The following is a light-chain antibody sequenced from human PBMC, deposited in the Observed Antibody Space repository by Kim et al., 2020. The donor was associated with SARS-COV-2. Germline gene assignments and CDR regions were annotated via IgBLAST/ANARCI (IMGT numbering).Light chain of an antibody. Sequence: DIQMTQSPSTLSASVGDRVTITCRASQSINNWLAWYQQKPGKAPKLLIYKASSLESGVPSRLSGSGSGIEFTLTISSLQPDDFATYYCQKYNSYSSCTFGRGTKLEI. CDR1: QSINNW. V-gene: IGKV1-5*03. J-gene: IGKJ2*02. CDR2: KAS. CDR3: QKYNSYSSCT.